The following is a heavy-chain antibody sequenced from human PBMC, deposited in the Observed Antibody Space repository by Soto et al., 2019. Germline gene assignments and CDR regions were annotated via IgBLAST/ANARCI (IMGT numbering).Heavy chain of an antibody. V-gene: IGHV4-39*01. CDR2: IYYSGST. CDR3: ARHHYYGSGSYAIWYYYYGMDV. J-gene: IGHJ6*02. CDR1: GGSISSSSYS. Sequence: SGTLSLTCTVSGGSISSSSYSWGWIRQPPGKGLEWIGSIYYSGSTYYNPSLKSRVTISVDTSKNQFSLKLSSVTAADTAVYYCARHHYYGSGSYAIWYYYYGMDVWGQGTTVTVS. D-gene: IGHD3-10*01.